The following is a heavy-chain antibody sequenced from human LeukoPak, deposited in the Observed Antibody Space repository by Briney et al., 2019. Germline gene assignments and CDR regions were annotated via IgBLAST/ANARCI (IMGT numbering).Heavy chain of an antibody. CDR1: GYTFTSYY. Sequence: ASVKVSCKASGYTFTSYYMHWVRQAPGQGLEWMGWINPNSGGTNYAQKFQGRVTMTRDTSISTAYMELSRLRSDDTAVYYCARELATVTERFDPWGQGTLVTVSS. CDR2: INPNSGGT. D-gene: IGHD4-17*01. J-gene: IGHJ5*02. CDR3: ARELATVTERFDP. V-gene: IGHV1-2*02.